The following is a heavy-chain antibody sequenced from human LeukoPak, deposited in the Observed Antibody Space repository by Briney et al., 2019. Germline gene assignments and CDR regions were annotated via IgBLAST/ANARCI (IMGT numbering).Heavy chain of an antibody. D-gene: IGHD3-10*01. CDR3: AKKDGSGSYYLPFFDY. Sequence: GGSLRLSCAASGFTFGRHAMSWVRQAPGKGLEWVSAISGSGDSTYYADSVKGRFTSSRDNSKNTLYLQMNSLRAEDTAVYYCAKKDGSGSYYLPFFDYWGQGTLVTVCS. V-gene: IGHV3-23*01. CDR1: GFTFGRHA. CDR2: ISGSGDST. J-gene: IGHJ4*02.